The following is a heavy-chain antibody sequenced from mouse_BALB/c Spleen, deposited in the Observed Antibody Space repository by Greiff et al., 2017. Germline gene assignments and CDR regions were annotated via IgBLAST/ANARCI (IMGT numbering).Heavy chain of an antibody. J-gene: IGHJ3*01. CDR1: GYSFTGYY. CDR2: INPYNGAT. V-gene: IGHV1-26*01. Sequence: EVQLQQSGPELVKPGASVKISCKASGYSFTGYYMHWVKQSPVKSLEWIGRINPYNGATSYNQNFKDKASLTVDKSSSTAYMELHSLTSEDSAVYYCARGNYGTYGDFAYWGQGTLVTVSA. CDR3: ARGNYGTYGDFAY. D-gene: IGHD2-1*01.